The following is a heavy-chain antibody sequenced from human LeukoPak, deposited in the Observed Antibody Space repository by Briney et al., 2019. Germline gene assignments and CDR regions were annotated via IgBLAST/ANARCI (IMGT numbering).Heavy chain of an antibody. CDR2: IYYSGST. CDR1: GGSMNTYY. J-gene: IGHJ4*02. Sequence: PSETLSLTCTVTGGSMNTYYWSWIRQPPGKGLEWIGYIYYSGSTSYSPSLKSRVTMSVDTSKNQFSLNLRSVTAADTAVYYCARVSLDFYDSSGYYYFDYWGQGTLATVSS. D-gene: IGHD3-22*01. V-gene: IGHV4-59*01. CDR3: ARVSLDFYDSSGYYYFDY.